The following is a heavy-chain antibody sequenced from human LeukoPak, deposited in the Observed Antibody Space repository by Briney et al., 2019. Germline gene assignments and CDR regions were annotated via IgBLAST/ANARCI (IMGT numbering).Heavy chain of an antibody. CDR3: ASSSYYDTVDY. V-gene: IGHV3-11*01. Sequence: GGSLRLSCAASGFTFSDYYMSWIRQAPGKGLEWVSYISTSGSTIYYADSLKGRFTISRDNAKNSLYLQMNSLRAEDTAVYYCASSSYYDTVDYWGQGTLVTVSS. D-gene: IGHD3-22*01. J-gene: IGHJ4*02. CDR2: ISTSGSTI. CDR1: GFTFSDYY.